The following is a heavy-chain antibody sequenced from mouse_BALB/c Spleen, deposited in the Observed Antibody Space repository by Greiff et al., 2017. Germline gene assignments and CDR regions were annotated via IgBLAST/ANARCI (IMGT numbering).Heavy chain of an antibody. J-gene: IGHJ2*01. CDR2: ISSGGSYT. Sequence: EVKVVESGGDLVKPGGSLKLSCAASGFTFSSYGMSWVRQTPDKRLEWVATISSGGSYTYYPDSVKGRFTISRDNAKNTLYLQMSSLKSEDTTMYYCANDYYGSSFFDYWGQGTTLTVSS. D-gene: IGHD1-1*01. CDR1: GFTFSSYG. CDR3: ANDYYGSSFFDY. V-gene: IGHV5-6*01.